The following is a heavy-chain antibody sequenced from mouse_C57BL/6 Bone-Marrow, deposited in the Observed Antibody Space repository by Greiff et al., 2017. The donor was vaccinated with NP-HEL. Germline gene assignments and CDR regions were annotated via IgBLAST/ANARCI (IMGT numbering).Heavy chain of an antibody. CDR3: ARRDWAMDY. D-gene: IGHD3-3*01. CDR1: GFTFSDYY. V-gene: IGHV5-12*01. J-gene: IGHJ4*01. Sequence: EVQLLASLGGLVQPGGSLKLSCAASGFTFSDYYMYWVRQTPEKRLEWVAYISNGGGSTYYPDTVKGRFTISRDNAKNTLYLQMSRLKSEDTAMYYCARRDWAMDYWGQGTSVTVSS. CDR2: ISNGGGST.